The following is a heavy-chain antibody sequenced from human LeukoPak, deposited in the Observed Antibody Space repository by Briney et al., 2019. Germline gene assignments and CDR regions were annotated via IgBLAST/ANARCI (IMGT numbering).Heavy chain of an antibody. J-gene: IGHJ4*02. CDR3: ARASVLLSADY. Sequence: SETLSLTCTVSGGSLTSSFYWSWIRQSPGKGLEWIGYIYTSGGTTYNPSLKSRLTISADTSKNQFSLSLTSVTAADTAVYYCARASVLLSADYWGQGALVTVSS. CDR1: GGSLTSSFY. CDR2: IYTSGGT. D-gene: IGHD3-16*01. V-gene: IGHV4-61*01.